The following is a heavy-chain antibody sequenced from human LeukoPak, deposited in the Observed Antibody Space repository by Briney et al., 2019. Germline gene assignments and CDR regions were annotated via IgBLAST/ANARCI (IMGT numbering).Heavy chain of an antibody. D-gene: IGHD1-26*01. J-gene: IGHJ3*02. CDR2: INPNSGGT. Sequence: ASVKVSCKASGYTFTGYYMHWVRQAPGQGLEWMGWINPNSGGTNYAQKFQGRVTMTRDTSISTAYMELSRLRSDDTAVYYCARALHSGSPYDAFDIWGQGTMVTVSS. V-gene: IGHV1-2*02. CDR3: ARALHSGSPYDAFDI. CDR1: GYTFTGYY.